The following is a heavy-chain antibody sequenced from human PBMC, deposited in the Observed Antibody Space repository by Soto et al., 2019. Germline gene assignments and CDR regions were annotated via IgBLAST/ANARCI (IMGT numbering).Heavy chain of an antibody. D-gene: IGHD3-3*01. V-gene: IGHV3-21*01. CDR2: ISSSSSYI. CDR3: ARDDFWSGYYYYMDV. J-gene: IGHJ6*03. CDR1: GFTFSSYS. Sequence: EVQLVESGGGLVKPGGSLRLSCAASGFTFSSYSMNWVRQAPGKGLEWVSSISSSSSYIYYADSVKGRFTISRDNAKNSLYLQMTSLRAEDTAVYYCARDDFWSGYYYYMDVWGKGTTVTVSS.